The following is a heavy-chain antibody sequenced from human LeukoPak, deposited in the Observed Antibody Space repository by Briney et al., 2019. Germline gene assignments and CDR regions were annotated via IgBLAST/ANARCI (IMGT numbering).Heavy chain of an antibody. D-gene: IGHD2-2*01. CDR2: INPNSGGT. Sequence: GASVKVSCEASGYTFTGYYMHWVRQAPGQGLEWMGWINPNSGGTNYAQKFQGRVTMTRDTSISTAYMELSRLRSDDTAVYYCARGGRYCSSTSCYGSAVPNWFDPWGQGTLVTVSS. CDR3: ARGGRYCSSTSCYGSAVPNWFDP. V-gene: IGHV1-2*02. J-gene: IGHJ5*02. CDR1: GYTFTGYY.